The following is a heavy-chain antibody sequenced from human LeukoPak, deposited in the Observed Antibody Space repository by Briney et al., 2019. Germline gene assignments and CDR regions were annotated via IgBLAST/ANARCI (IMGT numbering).Heavy chain of an antibody. D-gene: IGHD5-24*01. CDR2: ISAYNGNT. Sequence: ASVKVSCKASGYTFTSYGISWVRQAPGQGLEWMGWISAYNGNTNYAQKLQGRVTMTTDTSTSTAYMELRSLRSDDTAAYYCARDVEMATIPPYYYYGMDVWGQGTTVTVSS. CDR1: GYTFTSYG. J-gene: IGHJ6*02. V-gene: IGHV1-18*01. CDR3: ARDVEMATIPPYYYYGMDV.